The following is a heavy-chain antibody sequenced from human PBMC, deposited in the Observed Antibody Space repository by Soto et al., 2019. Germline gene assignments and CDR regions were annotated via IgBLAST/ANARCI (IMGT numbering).Heavy chain of an antibody. J-gene: IGHJ4*02. CDR3: AKGPRNLVDY. CDR2: ISYDGSNK. V-gene: IGHV3-30*18. CDR1: GFTFSSYG. Sequence: GGSLRLSCAASGFTFSSYGMHWVRQAPGKGLEWVAVISYDGSNKYYADSVKGRFTISRDNPKNTLYLQMNSLRAEDTAVYYCAKGPRNLVDYWGQGTLVTVSS.